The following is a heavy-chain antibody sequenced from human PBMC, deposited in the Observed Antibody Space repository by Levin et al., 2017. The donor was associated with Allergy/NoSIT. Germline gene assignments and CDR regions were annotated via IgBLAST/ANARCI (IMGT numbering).Heavy chain of an antibody. CDR1: GGTFSSYA. CDR3: AGSVYYYDSSGPYYFDY. J-gene: IGHJ4*02. CDR2: IIPIFGTA. V-gene: IGHV1-69*13. D-gene: IGHD3-22*01. Sequence: PWASVKVSCKASGGTFSSYAISWVRQAPGQGLEWMGGIIPIFGTANYAQKFQGRVTITADESTSTAYMELSSLRSEDTAVYYCAGSVYYYDSSGPYYFDYWGQGTLVTVSS.